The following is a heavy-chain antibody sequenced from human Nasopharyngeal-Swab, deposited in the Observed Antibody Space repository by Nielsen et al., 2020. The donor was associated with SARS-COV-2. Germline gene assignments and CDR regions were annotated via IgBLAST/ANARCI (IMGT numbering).Heavy chain of an antibody. V-gene: IGHV3-48*03. CDR3: VRGGYYFMDV. J-gene: IGHJ6*03. Sequence: VRQMPGKGPEWLSYISTTGSAIYYADSVRGRFTISRDNTKNSLYLQMNSLRAEDTAVYYCVRGGYYFMDVWGKGTRVTVSS. CDR2: ISTTGSAI.